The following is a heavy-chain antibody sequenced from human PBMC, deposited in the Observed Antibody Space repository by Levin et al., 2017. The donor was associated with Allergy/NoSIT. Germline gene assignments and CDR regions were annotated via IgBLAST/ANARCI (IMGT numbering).Heavy chain of an antibody. Sequence: GGSLRLSCAASGFTFSSYAMSWVRQAPGKGLEWVSAISGSGGSTHYADSVKGRFTISRDNSKNTLYLQMDSLRAEDTAVYYCAKSVGWGSLSWGFDCGGGSCYGSFDYWGQGTLVTVSP. CDR2: ISGSGGST. CDR1: GFTFSSYA. V-gene: IGHV3-23*01. J-gene: IGHJ4*02. CDR3: AKSVGWGSLSWGFDCGGGSCYGSFDY. D-gene: IGHD2-15*01.